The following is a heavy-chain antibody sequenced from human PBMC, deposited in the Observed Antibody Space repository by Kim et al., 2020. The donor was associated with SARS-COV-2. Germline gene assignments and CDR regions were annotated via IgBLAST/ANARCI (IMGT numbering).Heavy chain of an antibody. CDR3: ARHLCGPARWGRLCGMDV. D-gene: IGHD3-16*01. V-gene: IGHV5-10-1*01. Sequence: GESLKISCKGSGYSFTSYWISWVRQMPGKGLEWMGRIDPSDSYTNYSPSFQGHVTISADKSISTAYLQWSSLKASDTAMYYCARHLCGPARWGRLCGMDVWGQGTTVTVSS. CDR1: GYSFTSYW. CDR2: IDPSDSYT. J-gene: IGHJ6*02.